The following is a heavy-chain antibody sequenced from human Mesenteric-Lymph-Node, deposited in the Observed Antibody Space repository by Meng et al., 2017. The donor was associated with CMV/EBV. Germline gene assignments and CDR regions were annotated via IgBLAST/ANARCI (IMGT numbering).Heavy chain of an antibody. V-gene: IGHV3-15*01. Sequence: GESLKISCAASGFTFSSYWMSWVRQAPGKGLEWVGRIKSKIDGGATEYAAPVKGRFTISRDDSKNTLDLQMSSLKSEDTAVYYCTAGTGKTDFDYWGRGTLVTVSS. CDR1: GFTFSSYW. CDR2: IKSKIDGGAT. D-gene: IGHD1-1*01. J-gene: IGHJ4*02. CDR3: TAGTGKTDFDY.